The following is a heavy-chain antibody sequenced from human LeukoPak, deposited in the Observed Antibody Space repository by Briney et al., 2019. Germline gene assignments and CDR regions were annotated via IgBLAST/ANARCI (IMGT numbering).Heavy chain of an antibody. CDR1: GFTFSSYA. V-gene: IGHV3-30*02. CDR2: IRYDGSNK. Sequence: GGSLRLSCAASGFTFSSYAMHWVRQAPGKGLEWVAFIRYDGSNKNYADSVKGRYTISRDNSKNTLYLQMDSLRAEDTAIYYCAKDLGLSVGTTPFDFWGQGTLVTVSS. D-gene: IGHD1-26*01. J-gene: IGHJ4*02. CDR3: AKDLGLSVGTTPFDF.